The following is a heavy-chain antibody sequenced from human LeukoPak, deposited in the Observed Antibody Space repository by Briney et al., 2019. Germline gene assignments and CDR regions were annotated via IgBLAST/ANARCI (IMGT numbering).Heavy chain of an antibody. CDR3: ARWKYVDYERTFDY. V-gene: IGHV4-59*01. D-gene: IGHD4-17*01. CDR1: GGCLSGYF. CDR2: IYYSGNT. J-gene: IGHJ4*02. Sequence: SETLSLTRTVSGGCLSGYFWVWIRPPPGKGLEWVGYIYYSGNTNYNPSLKSRATISVHTSKNQFSLKLTSATAADTAIYYCARWKYVDYERTFDYWGQGTLVTVSS.